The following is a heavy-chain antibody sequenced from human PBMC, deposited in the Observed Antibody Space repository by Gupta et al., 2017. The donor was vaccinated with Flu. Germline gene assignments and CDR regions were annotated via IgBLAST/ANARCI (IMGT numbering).Heavy chain of an antibody. D-gene: IGHD2-15*01. CDR1: GVTFSSYA. CDR2: IIPVFGPT. CDR3: ARKGGGHCSGGTCYSFDY. V-gene: IGHV1-69*01. Sequence: QVQLVQSGAEVKKPGSSVTVSCKASGVTFSSYAINGVRQAPGQGLEWMGVIIPVFGPTNYAQKFQGRVTITADESTSTAYMELSSLRSEDTAVYYCARKGGGHCSGGTCYSFDYWGQGTLVTVSS. J-gene: IGHJ4*02.